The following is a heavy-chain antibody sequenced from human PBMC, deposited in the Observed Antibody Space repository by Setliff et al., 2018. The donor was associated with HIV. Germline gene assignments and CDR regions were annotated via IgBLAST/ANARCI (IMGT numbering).Heavy chain of an antibody. D-gene: IGHD3-22*01. J-gene: IGHJ4*02. V-gene: IGHV1-69*13. Sequence: ASVKVSCKTSGGTFSSYAISWVRQAPGQGLEWMGGIIPIFGTANYAQKFQGRVTITADESTSTAYMELSSLRSEDTAVYYCARGGTYYYDSSGYYPTYYFDYWGQGTLVTVSS. CDR3: ARGGTYYYDSSGYYPTYYFDY. CDR2: IIPIFGTA. CDR1: GGTFSSYA.